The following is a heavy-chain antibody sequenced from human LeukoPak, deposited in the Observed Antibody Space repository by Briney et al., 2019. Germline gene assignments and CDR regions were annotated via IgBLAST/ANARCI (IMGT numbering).Heavy chain of an antibody. CDR2: IYTSGST. Sequence: PSETLSLTCAVSSGSISSYYWSWIRQPAGKGLEWIGRIYTSGSTNYNPALKSRVTMSVDTSKGQFSLKLKSVTAADTAVYYCARDDYSNSYWYFNLWGRGTLVTVSS. D-gene: IGHD4-11*01. V-gene: IGHV4-4*07. CDR1: SGSISSYY. J-gene: IGHJ2*01. CDR3: ARDDYSNSYWYFNL.